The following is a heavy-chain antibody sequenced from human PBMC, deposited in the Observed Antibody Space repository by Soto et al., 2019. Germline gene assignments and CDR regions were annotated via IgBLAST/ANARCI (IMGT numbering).Heavy chain of an antibody. J-gene: IGHJ6*02. D-gene: IGHD2-15*01. CDR2: TSAYNGNT. CDR3: ARFSGGSYNTYYFYYGMDV. CDR1: GYTFTSYG. Sequence: ASVKVSCKASGYTFTSYGISWVRQAPGQGLDWMGWTSAYNGNTKYAQDLQGRVTMTTDTSTSTAYMELRSLRSDDTAVYYCARFSGGSYNTYYFYYGMDVWGQGTTVTVS. V-gene: IGHV1-18*01.